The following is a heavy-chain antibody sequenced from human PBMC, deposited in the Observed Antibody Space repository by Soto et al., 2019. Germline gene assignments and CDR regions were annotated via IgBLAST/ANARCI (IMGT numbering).Heavy chain of an antibody. CDR1: GFTFSSYA. D-gene: IGHD5-18*01. CDR3: ARPPSPDTAMPLDY. J-gene: IGHJ4*02. Sequence: GESLKISCAASGFTFSSYAMHWVRQAPGKGLEWVAVISYDGSNKYYADSVKGRFTISRDNSKNTLYLQMNSLRAEDTAVYYCARPPSPDTAMPLDYWGQGTLVTVSS. CDR2: ISYDGSNK. V-gene: IGHV3-30-3*01.